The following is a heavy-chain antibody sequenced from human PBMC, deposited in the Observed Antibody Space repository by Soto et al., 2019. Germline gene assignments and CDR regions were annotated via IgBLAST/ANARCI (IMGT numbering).Heavy chain of an antibody. J-gene: IGHJ6*02. V-gene: IGHV3-23*01. D-gene: IGHD2-15*01. CDR3: AKERGCSGGSCYSFAYYYYGMDV. CDR2: ISGSGGST. Sequence: GGSLRLSCAASGFTFSSYAMSWVRQAPGKGLEWVSAISGSGGSTYYADTVKGRFTISRDNSKNTLYLQMNSLRAEDTAVYYCAKERGCSGGSCYSFAYYYYGMDVWGQGTTVTVSS. CDR1: GFTFSSYA.